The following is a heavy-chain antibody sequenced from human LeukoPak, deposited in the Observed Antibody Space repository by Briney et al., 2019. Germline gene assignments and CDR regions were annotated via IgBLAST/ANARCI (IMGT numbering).Heavy chain of an antibody. Sequence: ASVKVSCKVSGYTLTELSMHWVRQAPGKGLEWMGGFDPEDGETIYAQRFQGRVTMTEGTSTDTAYMELSSLRSGDTAVYYCATSWLQPYDYWGQGTLVTVSS. CDR2: FDPEDGET. CDR3: ATSWLQPYDY. CDR1: GYTLTELS. D-gene: IGHD5-24*01. V-gene: IGHV1-24*01. J-gene: IGHJ4*02.